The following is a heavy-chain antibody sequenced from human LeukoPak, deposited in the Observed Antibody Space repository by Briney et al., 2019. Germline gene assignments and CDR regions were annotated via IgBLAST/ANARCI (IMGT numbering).Heavy chain of an antibody. Sequence: TGGSLRLSCAASGFTFSSYSMNWVRQAPGKGLEWVSSISSSSYIYYADSVKGRFTISRDNAKNSLYLQTNSLRAEDTAVYYCAKADRDYDYVWGSYRPTTFDYWGQGTLVTVSS. D-gene: IGHD3-16*02. V-gene: IGHV3-21*01. CDR2: ISSSSYI. CDR3: AKADRDYDYVWGSYRPTTFDY. CDR1: GFTFSSYS. J-gene: IGHJ4*02.